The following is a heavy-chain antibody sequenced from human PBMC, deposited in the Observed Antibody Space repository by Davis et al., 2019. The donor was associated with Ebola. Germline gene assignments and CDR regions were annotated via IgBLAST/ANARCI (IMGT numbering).Heavy chain of an antibody. J-gene: IGHJ6*02. CDR3: ARGDFYYGVDV. V-gene: IGHV3-23*01. CDR1: GFIFSSYV. Sequence: GESLKISCAASGFIFSSYVMTWVRQTPGKGLEWVSLISDDGASTYYADSVKGRFTISRDNSRNTLFLQMNNLRADDTAVYYCARGDFYYGVDVWGQGTTVTVSS. CDR2: ISDDGAST.